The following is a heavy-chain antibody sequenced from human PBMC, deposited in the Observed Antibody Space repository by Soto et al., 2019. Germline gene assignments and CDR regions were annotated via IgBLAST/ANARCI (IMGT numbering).Heavy chain of an antibody. J-gene: IGHJ4*02. CDR2: ISPYKGTR. V-gene: IGHV1-18*01. D-gene: IGHD3-9*01. CDR1: GYTFTSYG. CDR3: AKDFGHYDILIGYPTFGS. Sequence: ASVKVSCKVSGYTFTSYGISLVRQAPGQGLEWVGWISPYKGTRNYTESLQGRVTLTTDTSTSTAYMELKSLTSDDTAVYYCAKDFGHYDILIGYPTFGSWGQGTLVTVSS.